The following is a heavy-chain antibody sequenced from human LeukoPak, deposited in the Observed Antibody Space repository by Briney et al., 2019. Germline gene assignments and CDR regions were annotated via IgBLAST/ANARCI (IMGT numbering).Heavy chain of an antibody. CDR3: ARGITMIVV. D-gene: IGHD3-22*01. CDR2: IYHSGST. J-gene: IGHJ4*02. Sequence: PSETLSLTCAVSGGSISSGGYSWSWIRQPPGKGLEWIGYIYHSGSTYYNPSLKSRVTISVDRSKNQFSLKLSSVTAADTAVYYCARGITMIVVWGQGTLVTVSS. V-gene: IGHV4-30-2*01. CDR1: GGSISSGGYS.